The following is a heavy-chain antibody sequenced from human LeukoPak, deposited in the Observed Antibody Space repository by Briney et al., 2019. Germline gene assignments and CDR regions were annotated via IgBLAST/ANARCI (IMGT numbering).Heavy chain of an antibody. V-gene: IGHV3-30-3*01. Sequence: PGGSLRLSCAASGFTFSSYAMHWVRQAPGKGLEWVAVISYDGSNKSYADSVKGRFTISRDNSKNTLYLQMNSLRAEDTAVYYCARGAAYYYDSSGLSGYWGQGTLVTVSS. CDR2: ISYDGSNK. CDR3: ARGAAYYYDSSGLSGY. CDR1: GFTFSSYA. J-gene: IGHJ4*02. D-gene: IGHD3-22*01.